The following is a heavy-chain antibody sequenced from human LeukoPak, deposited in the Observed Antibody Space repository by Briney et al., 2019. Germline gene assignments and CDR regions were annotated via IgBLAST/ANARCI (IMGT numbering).Heavy chain of an antibody. CDR2: IIPILGIA. Sequence: GASVKVSCKASGGTFSSYAISWVRQAPGQGLEWMGRIIPILGIANYAQKFQGRVTITADKSTSTAYMELSSLRSEDTAVYYCARDRSHGDAFDIWGQGTMVIVSS. V-gene: IGHV1-69*04. CDR1: GGTFSSYA. J-gene: IGHJ3*02. CDR3: ARDRSHGDAFDI.